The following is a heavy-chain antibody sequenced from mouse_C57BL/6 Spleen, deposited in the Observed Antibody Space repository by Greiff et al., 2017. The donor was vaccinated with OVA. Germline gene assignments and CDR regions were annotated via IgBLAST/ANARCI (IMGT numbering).Heavy chain of an antibody. D-gene: IGHD1-1*01. J-gene: IGHJ3*01. CDR3: ARGDYYGNSGAD. CDR1: GYAFTNYS. Sequence: VQLQQSGAELVRPGTSVKVSCKASGYAFTNYSIEWVKQRPGQGLEWIGVINPGSGGTNYNEKFKGKATLTADKSSSTAYMQLSSLTSEDSAVYFCARGDYYGNSGADWGQGTLVTVSA. V-gene: IGHV1-54*01. CDR2: INPGSGGT.